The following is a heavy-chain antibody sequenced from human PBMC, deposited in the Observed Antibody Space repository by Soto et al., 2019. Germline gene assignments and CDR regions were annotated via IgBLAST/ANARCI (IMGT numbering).Heavy chain of an antibody. V-gene: IGHV3-30-3*01. CDR3: ATLPGSDPRDY. J-gene: IGHJ4*02. CDR1: GFMFSFYT. D-gene: IGHD2-21*02. Sequence: GGSLRLSCAASGFMFSFYTMHWVRQAPGKGLEWVAVISDDGDKKYYADSVKGRFTISRDNSKNTLYMQMNSLRTEDTAVYYCATLPGSDPRDYWGQGTLVTVSS. CDR2: ISDDGDKK.